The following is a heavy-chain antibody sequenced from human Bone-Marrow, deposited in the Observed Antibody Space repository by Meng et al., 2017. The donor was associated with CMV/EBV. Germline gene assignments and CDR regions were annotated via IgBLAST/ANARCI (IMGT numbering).Heavy chain of an antibody. CDR1: GFTFSDYY. V-gene: IGHV3-11*01. D-gene: IGHD6-13*01. J-gene: IGHJ4*02. CDR3: AKERRGSYIADTTN. CDR2: ISSSGSTI. Sequence: GGSLRLSCAASGFTFSDYYMSWIRQAPGKGLEWVSYISSSGSTIYYADSVKGRFTISRDNSKNTLYLQMNSLRAEDTAVYYCAKERRGSYIADTTNWGKGTLVTVSS.